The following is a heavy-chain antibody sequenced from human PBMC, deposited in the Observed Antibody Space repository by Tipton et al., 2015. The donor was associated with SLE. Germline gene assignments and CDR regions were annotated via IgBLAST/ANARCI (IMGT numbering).Heavy chain of an antibody. J-gene: IGHJ4*02. CDR3: ARWGDYGDF. Sequence: TLSLTCTVSGGSIITGYYWGWLRQPPGKGLEWVGNIYHSGRTYSNPSPESRVIISVDASKNQIFLKLTSVTAADTATYYCARWGDYGDFWGRGTLVTVSS. V-gene: IGHV4-38-2*02. D-gene: IGHD3-16*01. CDR2: IYHSGRT. CDR1: GGSIITGYY.